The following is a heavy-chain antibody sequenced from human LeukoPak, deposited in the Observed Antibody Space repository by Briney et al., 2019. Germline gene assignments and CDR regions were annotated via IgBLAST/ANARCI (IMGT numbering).Heavy chain of an antibody. J-gene: IGHJ3*02. V-gene: IGHV3-30*02. CDR2: IRYDGRNK. Sequence: GGSLRLSCVASGFTFSNYGIHWVRQAPGKGLEWVAFIRYDGRNKYYADSVKGRFTISRDNAKNSLYLQMNSLRVEDTAVYYCARNAFHIWGQGTMVTVSS. CDR3: ARNAFHI. CDR1: GFTFSNYG.